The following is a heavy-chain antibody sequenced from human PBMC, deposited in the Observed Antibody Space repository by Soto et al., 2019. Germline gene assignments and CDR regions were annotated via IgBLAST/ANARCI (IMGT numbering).Heavy chain of an antibody. V-gene: IGHV1-69*01. J-gene: IGHJ4*02. CDR1: GGAFGRYS. CDR3: ARGDEMTAVTIFEY. Sequence: QVQLEQSGPEVKRPGTSVKVSCKASGGAFGRYSVSWVRQAPGQGLEWIGGVIPVFNTSNSSLKFQGRVAISADESTSTVFMELRSLRSEDTALYYCARGDEMTAVTIFEYWGQGTLVTVSS. D-gene: IGHD4-17*01. CDR2: VIPVFNTS.